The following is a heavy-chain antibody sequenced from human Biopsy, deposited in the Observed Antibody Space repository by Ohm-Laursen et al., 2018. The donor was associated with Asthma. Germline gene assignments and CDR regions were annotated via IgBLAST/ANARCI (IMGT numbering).Heavy chain of an antibody. CDR2: ISVYNGNT. Sequence: SVKVSCQPSGYTINSAGITWVRQAPGQGLEWMGWISVYNGNTKVAQRLQDRVTMITDTSTSTAYMELRSLRSDDTAVYFCARAVDYSHYYGIDVWGQGTTVTVS. J-gene: IGHJ6*02. CDR3: ARAVDYSHYYGIDV. CDR1: GYTINSAG. V-gene: IGHV1-18*01. D-gene: IGHD3-10*01.